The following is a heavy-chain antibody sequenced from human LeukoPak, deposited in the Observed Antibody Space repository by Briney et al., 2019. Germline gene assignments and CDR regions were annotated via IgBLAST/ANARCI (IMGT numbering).Heavy chain of an antibody. CDR3: ARDVGERGLTDFDY. D-gene: IGHD3-9*01. CDR1: GYTFTSYG. J-gene: IGHJ4*02. Sequence: ASVKVSCKASGYTFTSYGISWVRQAPGQGLEWMGWISAYNGNTNYAQKLQGRVTMTTDTSTSTAYMELRSLRSDDTAVYYWARDVGERGLTDFDYWGQGTLVTVSS. CDR2: ISAYNGNT. V-gene: IGHV1-18*01.